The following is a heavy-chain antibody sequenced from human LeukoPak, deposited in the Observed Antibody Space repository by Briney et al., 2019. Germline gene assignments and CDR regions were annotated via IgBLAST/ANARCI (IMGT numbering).Heavy chain of an antibody. CDR2: INPNSGGT. J-gene: IGHJ5*02. D-gene: IGHD2-21*02. CDR3: ARVIVVVTADNWFDP. Sequence: ASVKVSFKASGYTFTGYYMHWVRQAPGQGLEWMGWINPNSGGTNYAQKFQGRVTMTRDTSISTAYMELSRLRSDDTAVYYCARVIVVVTADNWFDPWGQGTLVTVSS. V-gene: IGHV1-2*02. CDR1: GYTFTGYY.